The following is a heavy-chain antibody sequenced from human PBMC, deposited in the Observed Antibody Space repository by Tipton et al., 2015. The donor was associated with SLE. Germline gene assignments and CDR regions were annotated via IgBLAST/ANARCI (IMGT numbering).Heavy chain of an antibody. J-gene: IGHJ3*02. D-gene: IGHD3-22*01. CDR1: GFTFNSYA. CDR3: ARDSGNYDSSGDAFDI. CDR2: ISSSSSYI. Sequence: GSLRLSCAASGFTFNSYAMSWVRQTPGKGLEWVSSISSSSSYIYYADSVKGRFTISRDNAKNSLYLQMNSLRAEDTAVYYCARDSGNYDSSGDAFDIWGQGTMVTVSS. V-gene: IGHV3-21*03.